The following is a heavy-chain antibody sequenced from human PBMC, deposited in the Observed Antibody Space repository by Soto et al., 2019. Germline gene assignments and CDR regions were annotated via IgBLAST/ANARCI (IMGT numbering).Heavy chain of an antibody. CDR3: ARSQMATTGPYFDF. Sequence: LSLTCTVSGGSISSGGYYWTWIRLHPVRGLEWIGYIHDSGSSFYLPSLKSRVTILLETSKNQFSLNLRSVTAADTAVYYCARSQMATTGPYFDFWGHGTLVTVSS. CDR1: GGSISSGGYY. J-gene: IGHJ4*01. CDR2: IHDSGSS. V-gene: IGHV4-31*03. D-gene: IGHD1-1*01.